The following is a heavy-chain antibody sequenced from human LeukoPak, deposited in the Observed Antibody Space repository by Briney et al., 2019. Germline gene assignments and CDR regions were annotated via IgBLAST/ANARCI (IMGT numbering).Heavy chain of an antibody. D-gene: IGHD3-22*01. Sequence: SVKVSCKASGGTFSSYAISWVRQAPGQGLEWMGRIIPIFGKANNAQKFQGRGTITTDESRRIAYMELSTLRSEDTAVYYCAREGGMDSSGYHYFDYWGQGALVTVSS. V-gene: IGHV1-69*05. CDR1: GGTFSSYA. CDR2: IIPIFGKA. J-gene: IGHJ4*02. CDR3: AREGGMDSSGYHYFDY.